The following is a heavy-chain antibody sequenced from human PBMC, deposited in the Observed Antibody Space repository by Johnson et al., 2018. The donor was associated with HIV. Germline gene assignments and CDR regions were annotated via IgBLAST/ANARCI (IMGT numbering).Heavy chain of an antibody. CDR3: GKSPGFTIFGSDAFDS. J-gene: IGHJ3*02. CDR1: GLTFSSYA. V-gene: IGHV3-23*04. Sequence: VQLVESGGGLVQPGGSLRLSCAASGLTFSSYAMSWVRQAPGKGLEWVSAISGSGGSTYYTDSVKGRFTISRDNSKNTLSLQMNSRRAEDTAVYYCGKSPGFTIFGSDAFDSWGQGKMVTVSS. D-gene: IGHD3-3*01. CDR2: ISGSGGST.